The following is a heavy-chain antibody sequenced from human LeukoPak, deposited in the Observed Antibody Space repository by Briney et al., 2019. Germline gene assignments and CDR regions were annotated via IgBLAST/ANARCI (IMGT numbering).Heavy chain of an antibody. D-gene: IGHD1-26*01. CDR1: GGSISSYY. CDR3: AREYPRVSVGATKSPPTRNFDY. J-gene: IGHJ4*02. V-gene: IGHV4-59*12. Sequence: SETLSLTCTVSGGSISSYYWSWIRQPPGKGLEWIGYIYHSGSTYYNPSLKSRVTISVDRSKNQFSLKLSSVTAADTAVYYCAREYPRVSVGATKSPPTRNFDYWGQGTLVTVSS. CDR2: IYHSGST.